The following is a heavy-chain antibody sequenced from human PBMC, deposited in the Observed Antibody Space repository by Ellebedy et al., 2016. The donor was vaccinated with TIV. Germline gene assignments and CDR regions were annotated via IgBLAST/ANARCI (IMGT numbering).Heavy chain of an antibody. V-gene: IGHV3-7*03. J-gene: IGHJ6*02. Sequence: PGGSLRLSCAASGFTFSSNWMSWFRQAPGKGLEWVANINADGSAKWYLDSVKGRFTISRDNARNSLYLQMNSLRAEDTAVYYCARVPNAYGMDVWGQGTTVTVSS. CDR3: ARVPNAYGMDV. CDR2: INADGSAK. CDR1: GFTFSSNW. D-gene: IGHD2-8*01.